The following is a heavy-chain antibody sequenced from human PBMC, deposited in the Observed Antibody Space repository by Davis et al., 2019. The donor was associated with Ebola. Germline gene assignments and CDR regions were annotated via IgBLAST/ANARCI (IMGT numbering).Heavy chain of an antibody. J-gene: IGHJ5*02. Sequence: PGGPLRLSCAASGFTFSSYWMSWVRQAPGKGLEWVANIKQDGSEKYYVDSVKGRFTISRDNAKNSLYLQMNSLRAEDTAVYYCALTQRGITIFGVVTNWFDPWGQGTLVTVSS. CDR3: ALTQRGITIFGVVTNWFDP. CDR2: IKQDGSEK. D-gene: IGHD3-3*01. CDR1: GFTFSSYW. V-gene: IGHV3-7*03.